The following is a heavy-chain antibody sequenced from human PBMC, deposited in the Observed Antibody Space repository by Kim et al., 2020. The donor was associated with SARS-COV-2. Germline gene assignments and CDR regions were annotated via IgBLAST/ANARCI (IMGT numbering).Heavy chain of an antibody. Sequence: GGSLRLSCAASGFTFDDYAMHWVRQAPGKGLEWVSVISGDGGSKYYAASVKGRFTSSSNNRKNSLYQQMNSMREEDTAYYYWAEGGAGRLPPWYYGMVV. D-gene: IGHD1-26*01. CDR3: AEGGAGRLPPWYYGMVV. CDR1: GFTFDDYA. CDR2: ISGDGGSK. V-gene: IGHV3-43*02. J-gene: IGHJ6*01.